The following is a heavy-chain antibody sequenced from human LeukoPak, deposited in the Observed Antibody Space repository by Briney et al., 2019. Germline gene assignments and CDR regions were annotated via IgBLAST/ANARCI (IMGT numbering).Heavy chain of an antibody. Sequence: GTLRLSCAASGFTFSSYWMSWVRQAPGKGLEWVANIKHDGSEKYYVDSVKGRFTISRDNAKNSLYLQMNSLRAEDTAVYYCARRLGLGFGEYSNNWFDPWGQGTLVTVSS. J-gene: IGHJ5*02. CDR3: ARRLGLGFGEYSNNWFDP. CDR1: GFTFSSYW. V-gene: IGHV3-7*01. D-gene: IGHD3-10*01. CDR2: IKHDGSEK.